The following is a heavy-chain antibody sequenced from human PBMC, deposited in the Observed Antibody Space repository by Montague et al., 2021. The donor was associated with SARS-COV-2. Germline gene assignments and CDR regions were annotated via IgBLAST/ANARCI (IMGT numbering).Heavy chain of an antibody. V-gene: IGHV4-34*01. CDR2: INHSGST. CDR3: AGGYDYVWGSYRYLHWFDP. J-gene: IGHJ5*02. CDR1: GGSFSGYY. Sequence: SETLSLTCAVYGGSFSGYYWSWIRQPPGKGLEWMGEINHSGSTNYNPSLKSRVTISVDTSKNQFSLKLSSVTAADTAVYYCAGGYDYVWGSYRYLHWFDPWGQGTLVTVSS. D-gene: IGHD3-16*02.